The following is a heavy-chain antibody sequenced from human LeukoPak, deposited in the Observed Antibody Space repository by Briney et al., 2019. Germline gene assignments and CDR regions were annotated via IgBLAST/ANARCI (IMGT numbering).Heavy chain of an antibody. Sequence: PGGSLRLSCAASGFTFSSYWLHWVRQAPGKGLVWVSRINSDGSSTTYADSVKGRFTISRDNAKNTLYLQMNSLGAEDTAVYYCARVQGNNGDYVDFDYWGQGAPVTVSS. V-gene: IGHV3-74*01. CDR2: INSDGSST. CDR3: ARVQGNNGDYVDFDY. J-gene: IGHJ4*02. CDR1: GFTFSSYW. D-gene: IGHD4-17*01.